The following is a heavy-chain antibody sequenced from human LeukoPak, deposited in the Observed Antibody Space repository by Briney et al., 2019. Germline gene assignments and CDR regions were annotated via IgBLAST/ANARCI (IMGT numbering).Heavy chain of an antibody. Sequence: PGRSLRLSCAASGFTFSSYGMHWVRQAPGKGLEWVAVIWYDGSNKYYADSVKGRFTISRDNSKNTLYLQMNSLRAEDTAVYYCARRGTPNAFDLWGQGTMVTVSS. CDR2: IWYDGSNK. CDR1: GFTFSSYG. CDR3: ARRGTPNAFDL. D-gene: IGHD3-16*01. V-gene: IGHV3-33*01. J-gene: IGHJ3*01.